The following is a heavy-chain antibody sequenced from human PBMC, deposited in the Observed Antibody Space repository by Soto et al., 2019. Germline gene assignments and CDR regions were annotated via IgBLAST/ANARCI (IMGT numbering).Heavy chain of an antibody. CDR3: ARVGVVYINWFDP. CDR1: GYSLTSYW. Sequence: GESLKISCKGSGYSLTSYWIGWVRQMPGKGLEWMGIIYPGDSDTRYSPSFQGQVTISADKSISTAYLQWSSLKASDTAMYYCARVGVVYINWFDPWGQGTLVTVSS. D-gene: IGHD2-21*01. J-gene: IGHJ5*02. V-gene: IGHV5-51*01. CDR2: IYPGDSDT.